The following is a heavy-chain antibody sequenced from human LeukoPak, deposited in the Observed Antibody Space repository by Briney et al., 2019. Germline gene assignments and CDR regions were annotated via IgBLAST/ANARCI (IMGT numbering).Heavy chain of an antibody. CDR3: ARRPSGGGSCTGCFDY. V-gene: IGHV3-21*01. CDR1: GFTFNRYN. D-gene: IGHD2-15*01. J-gene: IGHJ4*02. Sequence: NPGGSLRLSCAASGFTFNRYNMNWVRRAPGKGLEWVSSISTSSSYIYYADSVKGRFTISRDNAKNSLYLQMNSRRAEDTAVYYCARRPSGGGSCTGCFDYWGQGTLVTVSS. CDR2: ISTSSSYI.